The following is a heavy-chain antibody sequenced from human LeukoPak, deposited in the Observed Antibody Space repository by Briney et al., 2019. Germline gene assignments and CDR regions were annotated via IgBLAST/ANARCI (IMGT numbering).Heavy chain of an antibody. CDR2: IYYSGST. D-gene: IGHD2-15*01. CDR1: GGSISSYY. J-gene: IGHJ4*02. V-gene: IGHV4-59*01. Sequence: SETLSLTCTVSGGSISSYYWSWIRQPPGKGLEWIGYIYYSGSTNYNPSLKSRATISVDTSKNQFSLKLSSVTAADTAVYYCARNGGGSWSIDYWGQGTLVTVSS. CDR3: ARNGGGSWSIDY.